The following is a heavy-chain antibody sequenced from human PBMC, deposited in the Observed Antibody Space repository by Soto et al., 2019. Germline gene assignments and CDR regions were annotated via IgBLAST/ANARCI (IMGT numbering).Heavy chain of an antibody. J-gene: IGHJ4*02. D-gene: IGHD2-8*02. CDR3: ARRGSVPNGYLDY. CDR2: INHSGST. V-gene: IGHV4-34*01. Sequence: SEPLSLTCAVYGGSFSGYYWSWIRQPPGKGLEWIGEINHSGSTNYNPSLKSRVTISVDTSKNQFSLKLSSVTAADTAVYYCARRGSVPNGYLDYWGQGTMVTVSS. CDR1: GGSFSGYY.